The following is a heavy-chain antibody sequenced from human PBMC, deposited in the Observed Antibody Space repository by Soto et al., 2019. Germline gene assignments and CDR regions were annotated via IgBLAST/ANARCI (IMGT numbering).Heavy chain of an antibody. CDR3: ARDRRVATVTMFDY. J-gene: IGHJ4*02. CDR1: NGSISSYY. D-gene: IGHD4-17*01. V-gene: IGHV4-59*01. CDR2: IYYNGRT. Sequence: PSETLSLTCTVSNGSISSYYWNWIRQAPGKGLEWIGYIYYNGRTNYNPSLKSRVTMSVDTSKNQFSLELSSVSAADTAIYYCARDRRVATVTMFDYWGQGTQVTVSS.